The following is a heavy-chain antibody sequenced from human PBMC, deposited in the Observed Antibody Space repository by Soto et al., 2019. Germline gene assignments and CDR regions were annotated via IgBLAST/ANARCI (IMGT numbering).Heavy chain of an antibody. J-gene: IGHJ4*02. Sequence: SVKVSCKASGGTFGSYAISWVRQAPGQGLEWMGGFIPKAGETNYAQKFQGRVTMTEDTSTDTAYMELSSLRSEDTAVYYCATERGSGPLSSWGQGTLVTVSS. CDR3: ATERGSGPLSS. CDR2: FIPKAGET. V-gene: IGHV1-69*10. D-gene: IGHD3-16*01. CDR1: GGTFGSYA.